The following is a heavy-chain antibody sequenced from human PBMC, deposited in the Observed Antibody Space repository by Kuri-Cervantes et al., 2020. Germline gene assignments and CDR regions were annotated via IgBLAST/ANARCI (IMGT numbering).Heavy chain of an antibody. CDR3: ARGFNYVWGSWDPDYFDY. CDR1: GGTFSSYA. V-gene: IGHV1-69*13. J-gene: IGHJ4*02. D-gene: IGHD3-16*01. Sequence: SVKVSCKASGGTFSSYAISWVRQAPGQGLEWMGGIIPIFGTANYAQKFQGRVTITADESTSTAYMELSSLRSEDTAVYYCARGFNYVWGSWDPDYFDYWGQGTLVTVSS. CDR2: IIPIFGTA.